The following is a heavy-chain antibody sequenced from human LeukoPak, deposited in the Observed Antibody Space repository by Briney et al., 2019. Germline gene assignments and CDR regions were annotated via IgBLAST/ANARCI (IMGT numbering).Heavy chain of an antibody. CDR1: GGTFINYA. CDR2: IIPTFGTA. V-gene: IGHV1-69*01. CDR3: ARGGGYSYGSGFDY. Sequence: GSSVTVSFKSSGGTFINYAISWVRQAPCQGLAWMGGIIPTFGTANYAQKLQGRVTITADESTSTAYMELSSLRSEDTAVYYCARGGGYSYGSGFDYWGQGTLVTVSS. J-gene: IGHJ4*02. D-gene: IGHD5-18*01.